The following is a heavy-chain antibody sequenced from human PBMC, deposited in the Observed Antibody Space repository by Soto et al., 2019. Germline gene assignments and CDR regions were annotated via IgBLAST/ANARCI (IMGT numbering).Heavy chain of an antibody. CDR1: GFLFSHYT. Sequence: PGGSLRLSCAASGFLFSHYTMSWVRQAPGKGLEWVSDISSSCGTIYYADSVKGRFTISRDNAKNSLYLQMNSLRAEDTAVYYCARDTAYCTNGVCYSERWNDYWGQGTLVTVSS. CDR3: ARDTAYCTNGVCYSERWNDY. V-gene: IGHV3-48*01. CDR2: ISSSCGTI. D-gene: IGHD2-8*01. J-gene: IGHJ4*02.